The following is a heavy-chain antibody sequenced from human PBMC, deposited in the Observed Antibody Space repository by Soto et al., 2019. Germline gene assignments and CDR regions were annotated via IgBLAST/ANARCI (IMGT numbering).Heavy chain of an antibody. J-gene: IGHJ4*02. CDR3: AKVPLRPYYFAY. V-gene: IGHV3-23*01. CDR1: GVTLRNYV. D-gene: IGHD4-17*01. CDR2: ISGSGTVT. Sequence: EVQLLDSGGGLVLPGGSLRLSCAASGVTLRNYVMNWVRQAPGKGLEWASAISGSGTVTDYADSVKGRFTISRDNSKKTLYLQMNSVRGEDTAVYYWAKVPLRPYYFAYWGQGPLVTVSS.